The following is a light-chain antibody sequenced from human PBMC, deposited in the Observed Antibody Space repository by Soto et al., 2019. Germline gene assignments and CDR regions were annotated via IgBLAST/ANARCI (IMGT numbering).Light chain of an antibody. CDR1: QSVSSN. Sequence: ELVMTQSPATLSVSPGERATLSCRASQSVSSNLAWYQQKPGQAPRLLIYGASTRATGIPARFSGSGSGTEFTLTISSLQSEDFAVYYWQQYNDWPRTFGQGTKVDIK. V-gene: IGKV3D-15*01. J-gene: IGKJ1*01. CDR2: GAS. CDR3: QQYNDWPRT.